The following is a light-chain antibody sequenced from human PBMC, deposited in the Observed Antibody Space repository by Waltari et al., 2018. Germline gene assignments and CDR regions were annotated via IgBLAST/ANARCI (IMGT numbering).Light chain of an antibody. J-gene: IGKJ2*01. CDR2: AAS. V-gene: IGKV3D-15*01. CDR1: QSVSSN. CDR3: QQYDNWPLT. Sequence: DTVTTQSPATLSVSPGVRVTLSGRASQSVSSNVAWYQQRPGRAPRPLFYAASTRATGLAARFSGSGSGTQFTLTISSLQSEDFAVYFCQQYDNWPLTFGQGTKLEIK.